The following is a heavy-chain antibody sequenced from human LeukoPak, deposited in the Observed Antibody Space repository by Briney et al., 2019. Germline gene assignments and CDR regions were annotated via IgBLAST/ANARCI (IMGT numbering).Heavy chain of an antibody. CDR1: GYSISSGYY. Sequence: PSETLSLTCAASGYSISSGYYWGWIRQPPGKGLEWIGSIYHSGSTYYNPSLKSRVTISVDTSKNQFSLKLSSVTAADTAVYYCARQGIAARIYFDYWGQGTLVTVSS. CDR3: ARQGIAARIYFDY. J-gene: IGHJ4*02. D-gene: IGHD6-6*01. V-gene: IGHV4-38-2*01. CDR2: IYHSGST.